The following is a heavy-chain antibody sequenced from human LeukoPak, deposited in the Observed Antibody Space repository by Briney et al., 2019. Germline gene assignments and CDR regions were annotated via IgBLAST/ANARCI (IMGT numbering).Heavy chain of an antibody. J-gene: IGHJ4*02. CDR2: ISAYNGNT. D-gene: IGHD2-8*01. V-gene: IGHV1-18*01. CDR1: GYTFTSYG. CDR3: ARLPYCTNGVCLPPFDY. Sequence: ASVKVSCKASGYTFTSYGISWVRQAPGQGLEWMGWISAYNGNTNYAQKLQGRVTMTTDTSTSTAYMELRSLRSDDTAVYYCARLPYCTNGVCLPPFDYWGQGTLVTVSS.